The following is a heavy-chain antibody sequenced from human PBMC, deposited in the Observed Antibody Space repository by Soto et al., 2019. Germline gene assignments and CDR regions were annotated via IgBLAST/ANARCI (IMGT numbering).Heavy chain of an antibody. Sequence: EVQLLQSGGGLVQPGGSLRLSCAVSGFTFSSYAFSWVRQAPGKGLEWVSAITGSGGSTYYADSVKGRFTISRDDSKNTLSLQMNSLRAEDTAVYYCAKLRSESGMDVWGQGTTVTVSS. CDR3: AKLRSESGMDV. J-gene: IGHJ6*02. V-gene: IGHV3-23*01. CDR2: ITGSGGST. CDR1: GFTFSSYA.